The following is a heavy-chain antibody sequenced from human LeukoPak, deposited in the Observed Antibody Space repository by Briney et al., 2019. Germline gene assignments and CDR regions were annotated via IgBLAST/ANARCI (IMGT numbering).Heavy chain of an antibody. V-gene: IGHV3-21*01. CDR3: ARGTMFPYYFDY. D-gene: IGHD3-10*02. J-gene: IGHJ4*02. CDR2: ISSSSSYI. CDR1: GFKFSSYS. Sequence: GGSLRLSCAASGFKFSSYSMRWVRQAPGKGLEWVSFISSSSSYIYYADSVKGRFTISRDNAKNSLYLQMNSLRAEDTAVYYCARGTMFPYYFDYWGQGSLVTVSS.